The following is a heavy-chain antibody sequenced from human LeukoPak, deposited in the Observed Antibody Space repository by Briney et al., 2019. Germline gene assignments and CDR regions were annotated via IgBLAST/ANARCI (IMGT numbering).Heavy chain of an antibody. D-gene: IGHD2-21*02. CDR1: GFTFSSYG. Sequence: GRSLRLSCAASGFTFSSYGLHWVRQAPGKGLEWVAVIWYDGSNKYYADSVKGRFTISRDNSKNTLYLQMNSLRAEDTAVYYCARDSSRNCGGDCYSRYFQHWGQGTLVTVSS. V-gene: IGHV3-33*01. J-gene: IGHJ1*01. CDR2: IWYDGSNK. CDR3: ARDSSRNCGGDCYSRYFQH.